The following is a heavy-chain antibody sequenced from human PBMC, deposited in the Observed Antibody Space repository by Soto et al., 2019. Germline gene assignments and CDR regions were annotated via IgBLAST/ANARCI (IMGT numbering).Heavy chain of an antibody. CDR3: ARKYSSGRRGWFDP. CDR2: IFSNDEK. V-gene: IGHV2-26*01. Sequence: QVTLKESGPVLVKPTETLTLTCTVSGFSLSNARMGVSWIRQPPGKALEWLAHIFSNDEKSYSTSLKSRLTTXNXTXXGRVALTMTNIDPVDTATYYFARKYSSGRRGWFDPWGQVTMVTVSS. CDR1: GFSLSNARMG. D-gene: IGHD6-19*01. J-gene: IGHJ5*02.